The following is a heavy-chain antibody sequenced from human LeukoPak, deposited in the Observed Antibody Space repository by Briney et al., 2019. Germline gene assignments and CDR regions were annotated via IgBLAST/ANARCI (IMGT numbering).Heavy chain of an antibody. D-gene: IGHD4-17*01. CDR1: GYSISSGYY. CDR2: IYHSGST. Sequence: SETLSLTCTVPGYSISSGYYWGWIRQPPGKGLEWIGSIYHSGSTYYNPSLKSRVTISVDTSKNQFSLKLSSVTAADTAVYYCARDYGDYVGWFDPWGQGTLVTVSS. CDR3: ARDYGDYVGWFDP. J-gene: IGHJ5*02. V-gene: IGHV4-38-2*02.